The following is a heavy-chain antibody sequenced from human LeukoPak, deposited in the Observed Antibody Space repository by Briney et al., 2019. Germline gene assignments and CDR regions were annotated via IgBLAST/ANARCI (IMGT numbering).Heavy chain of an antibody. Sequence: PGGSLRLSCAASGFTFSSYWMSWVRQAPGKGLEWVANIKQDGSEKYYVDSVKGRFTISRDNAKSSLYLQMNSLRAEDTAVYYCARDDYSSSWSTYDAFDIWGQGTMVTVSS. CDR3: ARDDYSSSWSTYDAFDI. V-gene: IGHV3-7*01. CDR1: GFTFSSYW. D-gene: IGHD6-13*01. CDR2: IKQDGSEK. J-gene: IGHJ3*02.